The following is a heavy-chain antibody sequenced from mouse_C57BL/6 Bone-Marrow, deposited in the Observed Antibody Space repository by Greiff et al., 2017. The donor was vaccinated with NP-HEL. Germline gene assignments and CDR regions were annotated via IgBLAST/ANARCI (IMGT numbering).Heavy chain of an antibody. CDR1: GFTFSSYT. J-gene: IGHJ3*01. V-gene: IGHV5-9*01. CDR2: ISGGGGNT. D-gene: IGHD4-1*01. CDR3: ARQGWDAWFAY. Sequence: DVKLQESGGGLVKPGGSLKLSCAASGFTFSSYTMSWVRQTPEKRLEWVATISGGGGNTYYPDSVKGRFTISRDNAKNTLYLQMSSLRSEDTALYYCARQGWDAWFAYWGQGTLVTVSA.